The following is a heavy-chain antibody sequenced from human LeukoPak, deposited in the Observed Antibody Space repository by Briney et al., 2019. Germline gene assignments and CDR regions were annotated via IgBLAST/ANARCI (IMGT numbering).Heavy chain of an antibody. V-gene: IGHV4-39*07. CDR3: ARIFDS. Sequence: PSETLSLTCIVPGGSISSSSYYWAWIRQSPGKGLEWIGTFSSGGSAYYNPSLTSRVSISKDTSDNQFSLRLTSMTAADTAVYYCARIFDSWAQGILVTVSS. J-gene: IGHJ4*02. CDR2: FSSGGSA. CDR1: GGSISSSSYY.